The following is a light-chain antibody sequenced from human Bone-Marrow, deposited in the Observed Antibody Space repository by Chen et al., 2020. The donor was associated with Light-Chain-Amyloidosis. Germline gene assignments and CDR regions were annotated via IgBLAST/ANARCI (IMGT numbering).Light chain of an antibody. CDR3: SSYTITNTLV. Sequence: QSALTQPASVSGPPGQSITISCTGTSRDVGGDNHVSWYQQHPDKAPKLMIYEVTNRPSWVPDRFSGSKSDNTASLTSSGLQTEDEADYFCSSYTITNTLVFGSGTRVTVL. V-gene: IGLV2-14*01. J-gene: IGLJ1*01. CDR1: SRDVGGDNH. CDR2: EVT.